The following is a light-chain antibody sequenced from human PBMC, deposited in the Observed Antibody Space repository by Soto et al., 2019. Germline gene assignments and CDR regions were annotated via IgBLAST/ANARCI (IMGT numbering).Light chain of an antibody. J-gene: IGLJ1*01. CDR3: CSYVGSDSSFV. CDR2: DVN. Sequence: ALTQPRSLSGSPGQSVTISCTGTSNDVGGYNFVSWYQQHPGKVPKLIIYDVNIRPSGVPDRFSASKSGITASLTISGLQAEDEADYYCCSYVGSDSSFVFGSGTKVTVL. CDR1: SNDVGGYNF. V-gene: IGLV2-11*01.